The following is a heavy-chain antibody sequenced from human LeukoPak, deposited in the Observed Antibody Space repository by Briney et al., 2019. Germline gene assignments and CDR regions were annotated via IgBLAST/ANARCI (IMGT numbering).Heavy chain of an antibody. J-gene: IGHJ4*02. CDR1: EYRFATYW. D-gene: IGHD2-15*01. V-gene: IGHV5-51*01. Sequence: PGESLKIPCKGSEYRFATYWLGWVRQMPGQGPEWMGIIFPGDSDTRYSPSFQGQVTISADKSISTAYLQWSSLKASDTAIYYCASEYCSGGNCYFDYWGQGTLVTVSS. CDR2: IFPGDSDT. CDR3: ASEYCSGGNCYFDY.